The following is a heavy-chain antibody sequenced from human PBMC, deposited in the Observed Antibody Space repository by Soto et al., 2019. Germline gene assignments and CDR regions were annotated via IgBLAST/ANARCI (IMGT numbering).Heavy chain of an antibody. CDR3: ARADYDTCGYYFDY. CDR2: ISRSSSSM. V-gene: IGHV3-48*02. Sequence: EVQLVESGGGLVQPGGSLRLSCAASGFTFSSYSMNWVRQAPGKGLEWVSYISRSSSSMYYADSVRGRCTISRDNAYNSLYLQMNSLRDEDTAVYYGARADYDTCGYYFDYWGQGALVTVSS. D-gene: IGHD3-22*01. CDR1: GFTFSSYS. J-gene: IGHJ4*02.